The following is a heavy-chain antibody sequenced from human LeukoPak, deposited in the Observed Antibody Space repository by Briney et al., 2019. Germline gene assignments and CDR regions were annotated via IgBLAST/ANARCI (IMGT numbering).Heavy chain of an antibody. CDR1: GGTFSSYA. CDR3: ARDSEAGRFLEWFYSY. CDR2: RIPIFGTA. J-gene: IGHJ4*02. V-gene: IGHV1-69*13. D-gene: IGHD3-3*01. Sequence: SVKVSCKASGGTFSSYAISWVRQAPGQGLEWMGGRIPIFGTANYAQKFQGRVTITADESTSTAYMELSSLRSEDTAVYYCARDSEAGRFLEWFYSYWGQGTLVTVSS.